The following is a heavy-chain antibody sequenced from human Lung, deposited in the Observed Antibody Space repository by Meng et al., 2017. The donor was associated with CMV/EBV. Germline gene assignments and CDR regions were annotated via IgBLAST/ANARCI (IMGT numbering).Heavy chain of an antibody. CDR2: MNPNSGNT. D-gene: IGHD3-3*01. Sequence: SVXVSXXASGYTFTSYDINWVRQATGQGLDWMGWMNPNSGNTGYAQKFQGRVTMSRNTSIRTAYMELSSLRSEDTAVYYCTRGLWSGIKGWFDPWGQGTLVTVSS. CDR3: TRGLWSGIKGWFDP. J-gene: IGHJ5*02. CDR1: GYTFTSYD. V-gene: IGHV1-8*01.